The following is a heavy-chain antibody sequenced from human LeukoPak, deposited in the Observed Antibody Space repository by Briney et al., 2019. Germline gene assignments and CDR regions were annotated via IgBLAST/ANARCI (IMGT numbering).Heavy chain of an antibody. D-gene: IGHD3-22*01. J-gene: IGHJ2*01. CDR1: GYTFTGYY. CDR3: ARDLRDYYDSSGYVAPFDL. CDR2: INPNSGGT. V-gene: IGHV1-2*02. Sequence: ASVKVSCKASGYTFTGYYMHWVRQAPGQGLEWMGWINPNSGGTNYAQKFQGRVTMTRDTSTSTVYMELSSLRSEDTAVYYCARDLRDYYDSSGYVAPFDLWGRGTLVTVSS.